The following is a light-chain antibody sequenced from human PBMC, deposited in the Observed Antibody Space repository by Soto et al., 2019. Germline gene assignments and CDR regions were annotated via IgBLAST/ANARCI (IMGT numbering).Light chain of an antibody. J-gene: IGKJ1*01. V-gene: IGKV3-20*01. Sequence: EILLAPSPCTLSLSPGDSATLSCRASHSVGTYLAWYQQKPGHSRLLVMSGASQIGTVVPDRFSGSGSRTDFTFTISRLEPEDFAVYYCQHYGHALWAFGQ. CDR2: GAS. CDR3: QHYGHALWA. CDR1: HSVGTY.